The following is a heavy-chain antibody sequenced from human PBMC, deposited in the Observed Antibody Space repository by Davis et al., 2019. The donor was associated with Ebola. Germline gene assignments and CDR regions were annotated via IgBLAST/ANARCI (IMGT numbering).Heavy chain of an antibody. J-gene: IGHJ4*02. V-gene: IGHV1-18*04. CDR3: ARVTGDYAPADY. Sequence: ASVKVSCKASGYTFKDHFLHWVRHVPGQGLEWMGWISAYNGNTNYAQKLQGRVTMTTDTSTSTAYIELRSLRSDDTAVYFCARVTGDYAPADYWGQGTLVTVSS. CDR2: ISAYNGNT. CDR1: GYTFKDHF. D-gene: IGHD4-17*01.